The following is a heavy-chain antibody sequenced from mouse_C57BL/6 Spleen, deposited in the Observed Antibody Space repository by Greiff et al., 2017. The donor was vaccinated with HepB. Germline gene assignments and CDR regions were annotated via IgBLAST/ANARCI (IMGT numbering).Heavy chain of an antibody. CDR2: IHPNSGST. V-gene: IGHV1-64*01. CDR1: GYTFTSYW. J-gene: IGHJ3*01. Sequence: QVQLKQSGAELVKPGASVKLSCKASGYTFTSYWMHWVKQRPGQGLEWIGMIHPNSGSTNYNEKFKSKATLTVDKSSSTAYMQLSSLTSEDSAVYYCARDSKLAWFAYWGQVTLVTVSA. D-gene: IGHD2-5*01. CDR3: ARDSKLAWFAY.